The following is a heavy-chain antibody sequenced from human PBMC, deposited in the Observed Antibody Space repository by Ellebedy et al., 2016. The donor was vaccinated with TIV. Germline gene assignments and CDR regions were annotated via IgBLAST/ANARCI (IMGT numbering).Heavy chain of an antibody. CDR2: IRSKANSYAT. V-gene: IGHV3-73*01. CDR3: TRLIGDDYDSSGWVDY. J-gene: IGHJ4*02. D-gene: IGHD3-22*01. Sequence: GGSLRLSXAASGFTFSGSAMHWVRQASGKGLEWVGRIRSKANSYATAYAASVKGRFTISRDDSKNTAYLQMNSLKTEDTAVYYCTRLIGDDYDSSGWVDYWGQGTLVTVSS. CDR1: GFTFSGSA.